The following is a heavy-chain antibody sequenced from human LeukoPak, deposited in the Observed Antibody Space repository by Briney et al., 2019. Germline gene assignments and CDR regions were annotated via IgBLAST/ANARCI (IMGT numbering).Heavy chain of an antibody. J-gene: IGHJ4*02. V-gene: IGHV3-23*01. Sequence: HAGGSLRLSCAASGFTFSSYVMSWVRQAPGKGLECVSTISGSGVSTDYADSVKGRFTISRDNSKNTLYLQVNSLRAEDTAVYYCASGTSFRYFDYWGQGTLVTVSS. CDR2: ISGSGVST. CDR3: ASGTSFRYFDY. D-gene: IGHD3-10*01. CDR1: GFTFSSYV.